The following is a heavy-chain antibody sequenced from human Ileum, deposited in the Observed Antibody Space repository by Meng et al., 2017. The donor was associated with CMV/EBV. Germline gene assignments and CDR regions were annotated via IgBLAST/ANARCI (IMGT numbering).Heavy chain of an antibody. Sequence: ASVKVSCKASGYTFTSYDINWVRQATGQGLEWMGWMNPNSGNTGYAQKFQGRVTITMNTSVSTTYMDLSSLRSEDTAVYYCARARRTDILGVISYYFDNWGQGTLVTVSS. CDR3: ARARRTDILGVISYYFDN. D-gene: IGHD3-3*02. V-gene: IGHV1-8*03. J-gene: IGHJ4*02. CDR1: GYTFTSYD. CDR2: MNPNSGNT.